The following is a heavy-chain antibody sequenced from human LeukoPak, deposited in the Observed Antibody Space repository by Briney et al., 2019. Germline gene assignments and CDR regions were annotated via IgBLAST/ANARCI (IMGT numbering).Heavy chain of an antibody. D-gene: IGHD6-25*01. CDR2: IYYSGST. V-gene: IGHV4-59*01. Sequence: SETLSLTCTVSGGSISSYYWSWIRQPPGKGLEWIGYIYYSGSTNYNPSLKSRVTISVDTSKDQFSLKLSSVTAADTAVYYCAREAAATSLWGRGTLVTVSS. CDR3: AREAAATSL. J-gene: IGHJ2*01. CDR1: GGSISSYY.